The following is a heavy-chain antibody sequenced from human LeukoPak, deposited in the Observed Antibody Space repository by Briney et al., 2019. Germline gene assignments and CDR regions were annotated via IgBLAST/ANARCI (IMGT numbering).Heavy chain of an antibody. D-gene: IGHD6-19*01. CDR2: ITTNGGST. J-gene: IGHJ4*02. Sequence: GGSLRLSCAASGFTFSSYAMHWVRQAPGRELESVSAITTNGGSTYYANSVKGRFTISRDNSKNTLYLQMGSLRAEDMAVYYCARVTAVTGFDYWGQGTLVTVSS. CDR3: ARVTAVTGFDY. CDR1: GFTFSSYA. V-gene: IGHV3-64*01.